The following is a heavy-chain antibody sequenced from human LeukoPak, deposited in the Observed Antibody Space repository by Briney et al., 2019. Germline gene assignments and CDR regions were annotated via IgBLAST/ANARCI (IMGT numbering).Heavy chain of an antibody. CDR2: ISAYNGNT. Sequence: APVNVSCKASGYTFTSYVFSWVREAPGQGLECMGWISAYNGNTNYAQKLQGRVTMTTDTSTSPAYLGLRRLTACDTAMWYCTRDSGSYWQDYWGQGTLVTVSS. J-gene: IGHJ4*02. CDR3: TRDSGSYWQDY. D-gene: IGHD1-26*01. V-gene: IGHV1-18*01. CDR1: GYTFTSYV.